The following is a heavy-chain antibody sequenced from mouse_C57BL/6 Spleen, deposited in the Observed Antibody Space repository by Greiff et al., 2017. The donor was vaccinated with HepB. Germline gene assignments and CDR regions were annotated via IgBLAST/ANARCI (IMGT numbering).Heavy chain of an antibody. CDR2: IYPGDGDT. CDR3: ARITTVVARYFDV. J-gene: IGHJ1*03. CDR1: GYAFSSSW. Sequence: VKLVESGPELVKPGASVKISCKASGYAFSSSWMNWVKQRPGKGLEWIGRIYPGDGDTNYNGKFKGKATLTADKSSSTAYMQLSSLTSEDSAVYFCARITTVVARYFDVWGTGTTVTVSS. D-gene: IGHD1-1*01. V-gene: IGHV1-82*01.